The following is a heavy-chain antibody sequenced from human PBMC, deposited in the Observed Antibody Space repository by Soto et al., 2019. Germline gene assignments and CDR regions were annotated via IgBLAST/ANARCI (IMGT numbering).Heavy chain of an antibody. CDR1: GYSFTTYW. Sequence: GESLKISCXGSGYSFTTYWIAWVRQMPGKGLECMGIIYPGDSDTRYSPSFQGQVTISADKSINTAHLQWSSLKASDSDIYYCARPFDTSGWYDHWGQGTLVTVSS. CDR2: IYPGDSDT. J-gene: IGHJ5*02. D-gene: IGHD6-19*01. V-gene: IGHV5-51*01. CDR3: ARPFDTSGWYDH.